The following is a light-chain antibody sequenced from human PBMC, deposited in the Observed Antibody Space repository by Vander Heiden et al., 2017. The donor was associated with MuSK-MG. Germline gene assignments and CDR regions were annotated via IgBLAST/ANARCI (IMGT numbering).Light chain of an antibody. J-gene: IGLJ2*01. CDR1: RSDVGGYNY. Sequence: QSALTQPASVSGSPGPSITISCTGTRSDVGGYNYVSWYQQHPGNAPKLMIYDVRNRPAGVSNRFSGSKSGNTASLTISGLQAEDEADYYCSSYTSSSKVFGGGTKLTVL. V-gene: IGLV2-14*01. CDR2: DVR. CDR3: SSYTSSSKV.